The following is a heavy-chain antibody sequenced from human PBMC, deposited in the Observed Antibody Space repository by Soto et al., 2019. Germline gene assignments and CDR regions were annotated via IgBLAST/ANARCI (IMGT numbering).Heavy chain of an antibody. Sequence: QVQLQESGPGLVKPSQTLSLTCTVSGGAISSGGYYWSWIRQHPGKGLEWIGYIYYSGSTYYNPSLTSRVTISVDTSKNQFSLKLISVTAADTAVYYCARGGLGYCSGGSCYSAELSRYYYGMDVWGQGTTVTVSS. CDR1: GGAISSGGYY. V-gene: IGHV4-31*03. CDR3: ARGGLGYCSGGSCYSAELSRYYYGMDV. J-gene: IGHJ6*02. D-gene: IGHD2-15*01. CDR2: IYYSGST.